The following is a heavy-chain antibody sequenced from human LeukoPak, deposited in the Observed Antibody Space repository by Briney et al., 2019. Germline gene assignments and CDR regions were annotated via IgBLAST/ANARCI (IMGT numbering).Heavy chain of an antibody. D-gene: IGHD6-6*01. CDR1: GGSISSLY. CDR3: ARHRAYSSSSPFDY. V-gene: IGHV4-59*08. CDR2: IYYTGST. J-gene: IGHJ4*02. Sequence: SETLSLTCTVSGGSISSLYWSWIRQPPGKGLEWIGYIYYTGSTNYNPSLKSRVTMFVDMSKDQFSLRLSSVTAADTAVYYCARHRAYSSSSPFDYWGQGTLVTVSS.